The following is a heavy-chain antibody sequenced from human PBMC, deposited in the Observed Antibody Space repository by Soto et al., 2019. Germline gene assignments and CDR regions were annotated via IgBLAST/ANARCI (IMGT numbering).Heavy chain of an antibody. CDR3: ARRAI. CDR2: ITTSSSTT. Sequence: EVQLVESGGGLVQPGGSLRLSCAASGFTFSTYSMNWVRQAPGKGLEWVAYITTSSSTTYYADSVKGRFTVSRDNAKNSLYLQMNSLRVEDTAVYYCARRAIWGQGTVFTVSS. CDR1: GFTFSTYS. V-gene: IGHV3-48*01. J-gene: IGHJ3*02.